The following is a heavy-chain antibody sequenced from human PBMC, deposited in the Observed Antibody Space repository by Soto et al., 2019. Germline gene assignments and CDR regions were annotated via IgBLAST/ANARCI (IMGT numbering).Heavy chain of an antibody. Sequence: EVQLVESGGGLVQPGRSLRLSCAASGFTFDDYAMHWVRQAPGKGLEWVSGITWNTHKIAYADSVEGRFTISRDNAKNSLYLQMNSLRAEDTALCYCAKDRVRGRFGEASFDAWGQGTLVNVSS. V-gene: IGHV3-9*01. CDR1: GFTFDDYA. J-gene: IGHJ3*01. CDR3: AKDRVRGRFGEASFDA. D-gene: IGHD3-10*01. CDR2: ITWNTHKI.